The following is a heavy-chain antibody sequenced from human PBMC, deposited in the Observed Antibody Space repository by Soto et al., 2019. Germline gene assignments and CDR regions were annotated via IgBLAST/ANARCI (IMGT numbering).Heavy chain of an antibody. D-gene: IGHD1-7*01. J-gene: IGHJ5*01. CDR1: GLSFSNYA. CDR2: MSGSSSTT. Sequence: XESLRLSCATSGLSFSNYAMSWVRQAPGGGLEWVSSMSGSSSTTYYADSVRGRFTISRDRSKNTLYLQMSSLRAEDTALYYCAKNQQRELPRVIDSSGQGTLVTAPQ. CDR3: AKNQQRELPRVIDS. V-gene: IGHV3-23*01.